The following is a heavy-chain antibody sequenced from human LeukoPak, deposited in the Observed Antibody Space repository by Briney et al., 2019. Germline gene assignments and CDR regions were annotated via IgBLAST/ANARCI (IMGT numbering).Heavy chain of an antibody. V-gene: IGHV3-15*01. D-gene: IGHD6-19*01. Sequence: PGGSLRLSCAVSGFTVSDIYMSWVRQAPGKGLEWVGRIKSKTDGGTTDYAAPVKGRFTISRDDSKNTLYLQMNSLKTEDTAVYYCTTAGGWYRDFDYWGQGTLVTVSS. CDR2: IKSKTDGGTT. CDR1: GFTVSDIY. J-gene: IGHJ4*02. CDR3: TTAGGWYRDFDY.